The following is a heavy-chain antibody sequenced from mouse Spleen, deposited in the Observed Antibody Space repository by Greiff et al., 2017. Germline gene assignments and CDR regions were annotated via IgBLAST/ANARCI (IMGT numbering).Heavy chain of an antibody. Sequence: VQLQQPGAELVKPGASVTLSCKASGYTFTSYWMHWVKQRPGQGLEWIGMIHPNSGSTNYNEKFKSKATLTVDKSSSTAYMQLSSLTSEDSAVYYCATNYYGSSHVDDWGQGTTLTVSS. J-gene: IGHJ2*01. CDR3: ATNYYGSSHVDD. D-gene: IGHD1-1*01. V-gene: IGHV1-64*01. CDR1: GYTFTSYW. CDR2: IHPNSGST.